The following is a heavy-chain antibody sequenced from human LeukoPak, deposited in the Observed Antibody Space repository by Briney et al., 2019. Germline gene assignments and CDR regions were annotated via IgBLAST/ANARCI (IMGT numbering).Heavy chain of an antibody. CDR2: ISSTSNYI. CDR3: ARTVFGAYNWFDP. CDR1: GFTFSSSA. D-gene: IGHD3-3*01. V-gene: IGHV3-21*01. J-gene: IGHJ5*02. Sequence: GGSLRLSCAASGFTFSSSAMSWVRQAPGKGLEWVSSISSTSNYINYADSVKGRFTISRDNAKNSLFLQMNSLRVEDTAVYYCARTVFGAYNWFDPWGQGALVTVSS.